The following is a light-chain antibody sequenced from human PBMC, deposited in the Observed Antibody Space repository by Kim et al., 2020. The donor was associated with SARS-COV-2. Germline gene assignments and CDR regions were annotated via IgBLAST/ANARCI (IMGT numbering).Light chain of an antibody. Sequence: DIQMTQSPSSLSASVGDRVTITCRASQTISNSLNWYQQKPGKAPKLLIYGASSLQSGVPSRFSGSGSGTDFTLTISTLQAEDFATYICQQSSSFPRTFGQGTKVDIK. CDR1: QTISNS. CDR3: QQSSSFPRT. CDR2: GAS. V-gene: IGKV1-39*01. J-gene: IGKJ1*01.